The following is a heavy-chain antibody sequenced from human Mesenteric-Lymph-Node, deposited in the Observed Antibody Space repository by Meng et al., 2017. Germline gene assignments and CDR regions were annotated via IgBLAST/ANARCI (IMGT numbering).Heavy chain of an antibody. CDR3: ARDRGIGELLSLYYYYYGMDV. CDR1: GFSFSTYP. D-gene: IGHD3-10*01. CDR2: ISGSGGNT. Sequence: GGSLRLSCVASGFSFSTYPMTWVRQAPGKGLEWVSLISGSGGNTYYADSVKGRFTISRDNSKNTLYLQMNSLRAEDTAVYYCARDRGIGELLSLYYYYYGMDVWGQGTTVTVSS. J-gene: IGHJ6*02. V-gene: IGHV3-23*01.